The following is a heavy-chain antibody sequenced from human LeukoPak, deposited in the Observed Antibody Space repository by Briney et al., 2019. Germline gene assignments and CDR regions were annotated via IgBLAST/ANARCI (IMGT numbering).Heavy chain of an antibody. CDR2: IIPIFGIA. Sequence: ASVKVSCKASGGTFSSYAISWVRQAPGQGLEWMGRIIPIFGIANYAQKLQGRVTITADKSTSTAYMELSSLRSEDTAVYYRARECNVLMVYANTKGNWFDPWGQGTLVTVSS. D-gene: IGHD2-8*01. CDR3: ARECNVLMVYANTKGNWFDP. J-gene: IGHJ5*02. CDR1: GGTFSSYA. V-gene: IGHV1-69*04.